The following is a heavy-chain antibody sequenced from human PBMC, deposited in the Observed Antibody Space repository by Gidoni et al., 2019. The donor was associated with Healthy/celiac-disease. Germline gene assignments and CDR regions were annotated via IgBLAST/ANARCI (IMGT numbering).Heavy chain of an antibody. Sequence: QLQLQESGPGLVKPSETLSLTCTVSGGSISSSSYDWGWIRQPPGKGLEWFGSIYYSGSTYYTPSLKSRVTISVDTSKNQFSLKLSSVTAADTAVYYCARVTSGWGAFDYWGQGTLVTVSS. V-gene: IGHV4-39*07. D-gene: IGHD1-26*01. CDR1: GGSISSSSYD. J-gene: IGHJ4*02. CDR2: IYYSGST. CDR3: ARVTSGWGAFDY.